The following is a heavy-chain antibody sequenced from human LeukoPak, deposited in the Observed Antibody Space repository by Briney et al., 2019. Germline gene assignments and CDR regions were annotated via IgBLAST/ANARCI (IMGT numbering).Heavy chain of an antibody. D-gene: IGHD2-15*01. V-gene: IGHV4-59*02. J-gene: IGHJ4*02. CDR1: GASVSSHY. CDR2: VYNSGST. Sequence: SETLSLTCSDSGASVSSHYWNWIRQPPGKGLEWIGYVYNSGSTTYNPSLKSRVTISVDTSKNQFSLKLSSVIAADTAVYYCAKAGGGRPFDFWGQGTLVTVFS. CDR3: AKAGGGRPFDF.